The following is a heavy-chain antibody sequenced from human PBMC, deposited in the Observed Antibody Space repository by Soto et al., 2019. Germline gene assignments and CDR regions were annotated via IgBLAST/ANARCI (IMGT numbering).Heavy chain of an antibody. CDR2: IGFSGGTT. CDR1: GFTFSSYA. V-gene: IGHV3-23*01. D-gene: IGHD6-13*01. CDR3: ARGGSMDV. Sequence: EVQLLESGGDLVQPGGSLRLSCAASGFTFSSYAMTWVRQAPGKGLEWVSTIGFSGGTTYYVDSVKGRFTISRDNSKNTLHRQMNSLRAEDTAVYYCARGGSMDVWGQGTTVIVS. J-gene: IGHJ6*02.